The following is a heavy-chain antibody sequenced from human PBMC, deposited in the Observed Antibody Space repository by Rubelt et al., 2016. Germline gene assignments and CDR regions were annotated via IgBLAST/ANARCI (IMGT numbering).Heavy chain of an antibody. Sequence: QVQLQESGPGLVKPSETLSLTCTVSDGSISSYYWSWIRQPPGKGLEWIGYLYYSGSTNYRPSLTMRVTISVDTAKNQFSLKLSSVTAADTAVYYCASSGWKDNWFDPWGQGTLVTVSS. J-gene: IGHJ5*02. D-gene: IGHD6-19*01. CDR2: LYYSGST. CDR1: DGSISSYY. V-gene: IGHV4-59*01. CDR3: ASSGWKDNWFDP.